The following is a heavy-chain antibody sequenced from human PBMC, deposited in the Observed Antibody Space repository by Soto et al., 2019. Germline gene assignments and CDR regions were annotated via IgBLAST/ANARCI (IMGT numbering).Heavy chain of an antibody. V-gene: IGHV3-48*01. CDR3: ARDRFDYYDSSGYWRFDP. Sequence: PGGSLRLSCAASGFTFSSYSMNWVRQAPGKGLEWVSYISSSSSTIYYADSVKGRFTISRDNAKNSLYLQMNSLRAEDTALYYCARDRFDYYDSSGYWRFDPWGQGTLVTVSS. CDR1: GFTFSSYS. J-gene: IGHJ5*02. D-gene: IGHD3-22*01. CDR2: ISSSSSTI.